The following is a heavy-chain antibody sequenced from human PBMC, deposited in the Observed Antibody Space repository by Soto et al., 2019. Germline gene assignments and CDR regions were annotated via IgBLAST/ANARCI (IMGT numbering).Heavy chain of an antibody. D-gene: IGHD3-9*01. V-gene: IGHV4-39*01. Sequence: SETLSLTCSVSGDSINSDKYYWGWLRQPPGKGLEWIGSIYYCCNTYYNPSLQTRVTISLDKSKSQFSLKLISVTAADSSVYFCSRLEGLATISYYFDFWGQGALVTVSS. J-gene: IGHJ4*02. CDR3: SRLEGLATISYYFDF. CDR1: GDSINSDKYY. CDR2: IYYCCNT.